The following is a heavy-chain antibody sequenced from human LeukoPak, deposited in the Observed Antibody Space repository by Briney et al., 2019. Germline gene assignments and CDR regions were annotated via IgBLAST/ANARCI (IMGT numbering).Heavy chain of an antibody. CDR1: GGSISSNNW. J-gene: IGHJ4*02. CDR3: AKKIAVPAYYFDC. D-gene: IGHD6-19*01. V-gene: IGHV4-4*02. Sequence: SGTLSLTCVVSGGSISSNNWWSWVRQLPGNGLEWIGEIHHSGSTNYNPSLKSRVTISIDKSKNQFSLKLSSVTAADTAVYYCAKKIAVPAYYFDCWGQGTLVTVSS. CDR2: IHHSGST.